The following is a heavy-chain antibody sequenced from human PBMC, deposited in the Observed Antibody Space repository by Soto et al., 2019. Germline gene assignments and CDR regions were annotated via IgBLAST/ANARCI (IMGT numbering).Heavy chain of an antibody. Sequence: EVQLVESGGGLVKPGGSLRLSCAASGFTFSNAWMSWVRQAPGKGLEWVGRIKSKTDGGTTDYAAPVKGRFTISRDDSKNTLYLQMNSLKTEDTAVYYCTLLPPGDAAWGDYWGQGTLVTVSS. CDR3: TLLPPGDAAWGDY. V-gene: IGHV3-15*01. J-gene: IGHJ4*02. D-gene: IGHD1-26*01. CDR2: IKSKTDGGTT. CDR1: GFTFSNAW.